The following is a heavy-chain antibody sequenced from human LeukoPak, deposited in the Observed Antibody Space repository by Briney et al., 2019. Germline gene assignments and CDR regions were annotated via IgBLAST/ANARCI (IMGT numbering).Heavy chain of an antibody. CDR3: ARNSTVTSPNTGYFDY. Sequence: SETLSLTCAVSGYSISSGYYWGWIRQPPGKGLEWIGSIYHSGSTYYNPSLKSRVTISVDTSRNQFSLKLSSVTAADTAVYYCARNSTVTSPNTGYFDYWGQGTLATVSS. D-gene: IGHD4-17*01. J-gene: IGHJ4*02. CDR2: IYHSGST. CDR1: GYSISSGYY. V-gene: IGHV4-38-2*01.